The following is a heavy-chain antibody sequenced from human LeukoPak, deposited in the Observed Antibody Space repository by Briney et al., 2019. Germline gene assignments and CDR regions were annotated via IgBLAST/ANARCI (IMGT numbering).Heavy chain of an antibody. Sequence: ASVKVSCKASGYTFTGYYMHWVRQAPGQGLEWMGWINPNSGGTNYAQKFQGRVTMTRDTSTSTAYMELSRLRSDDTAVYYCARAGFPTTDIVVVPAATGFDYWGQGTLVTVSS. D-gene: IGHD2-2*01. CDR1: GYTFTGYY. V-gene: IGHV1-2*02. J-gene: IGHJ4*02. CDR3: ARAGFPTTDIVVVPAATGFDY. CDR2: INPNSGGT.